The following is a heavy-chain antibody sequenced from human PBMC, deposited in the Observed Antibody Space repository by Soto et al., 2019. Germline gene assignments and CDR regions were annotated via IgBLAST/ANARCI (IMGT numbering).Heavy chain of an antibody. CDR3: ASPLKSGPQDDAFDI. V-gene: IGHV5-51*01. J-gene: IGHJ3*02. D-gene: IGHD3-10*01. Sequence: GESLQISCKGSGYSFPSYWIGWVRQMPGKGLEWMGIIYPGDSDTRYSPSCQGQVTISADKSISTAYLQWSSLKASDTAMYYCASPLKSGPQDDAFDIWGQGTMVTVSS. CDR2: IYPGDSDT. CDR1: GYSFPSYW.